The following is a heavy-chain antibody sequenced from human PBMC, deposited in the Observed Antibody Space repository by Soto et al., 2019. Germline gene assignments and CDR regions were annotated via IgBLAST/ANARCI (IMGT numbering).Heavy chain of an antibody. CDR2: INPSGGST. CDR3: ARGLWGVDSSGYNGFDY. D-gene: IGHD3-22*01. CDR1: GYTFTSYY. V-gene: IGHV1-46*01. Sequence: GASVKVSFKASGYTFTSYYMHWVRQAPGQGLEWMGIINPSGGSTSYAQKFQGRVTMTRDTSTSTVYMELSSLRSEDTAVYYCARGLWGVDSSGYNGFDYWGQGTLVTVSS. J-gene: IGHJ4*02.